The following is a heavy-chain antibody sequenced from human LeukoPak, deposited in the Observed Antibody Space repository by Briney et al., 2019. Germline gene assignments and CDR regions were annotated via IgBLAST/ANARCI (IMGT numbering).Heavy chain of an antibody. V-gene: IGHV3-15*01. CDR3: TSLSDYEVSFDY. CDR1: GFTFSNAW. J-gene: IGHJ4*02. Sequence: GGSLRLSCAASGFTFSNAWMSWVRQAPGKGLEWVGRIKSKTDGGTTDYAAPVKGRFTISRDDSKNTLYLQMNSLKTEDTAVYYCTSLSDYEVSFDYWGQGTLVTVSS. D-gene: IGHD5-12*01. CDR2: IKSKTDGGTT.